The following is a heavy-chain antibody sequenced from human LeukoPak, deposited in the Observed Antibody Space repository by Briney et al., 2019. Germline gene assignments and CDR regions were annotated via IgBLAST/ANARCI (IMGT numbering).Heavy chain of an antibody. CDR2: ISTSSSYI. J-gene: IGHJ4*02. Sequence: GGSLRLSCAASGFTFSGSTMNWVRQAPGKGLEWVSFISTSSSYIYYADSVKGRFTISRDNAKNSLYLQMNSLRAEDTAVYYCARDANFDWPIWVPFDYWGQGTLVTVSS. V-gene: IGHV3-21*01. D-gene: IGHD3-9*01. CDR1: GFTFSGST. CDR3: ARDANFDWPIWVPFDY.